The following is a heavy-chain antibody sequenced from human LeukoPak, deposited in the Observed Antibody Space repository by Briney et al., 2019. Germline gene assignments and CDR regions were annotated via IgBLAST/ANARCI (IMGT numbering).Heavy chain of an antibody. CDR2: ISYDGSNK. CDR3: ARALYDYVWGSSLNPLGY. Sequence: PGRSLRLSCAASGFTFSSYAMHWVRQAPGKGLEWVAVISYDGSNKYYADSVKGRFTISRDNAKNSLYLQMNSLRAEDTAVYYCARALYDYVWGSSLNPLGYWGQGTLVTVSS. CDR1: GFTFSSYA. V-gene: IGHV3-30*04. D-gene: IGHD3-16*01. J-gene: IGHJ4*02.